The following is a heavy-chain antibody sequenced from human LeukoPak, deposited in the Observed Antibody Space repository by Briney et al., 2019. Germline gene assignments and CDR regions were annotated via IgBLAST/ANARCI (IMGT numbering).Heavy chain of an antibody. CDR2: IKQDGSEK. CDR1: GFTFSSYW. CDR3: ARDKGRKWELPHDAFDI. Sequence: PGGSLRLSCAASGFTFSSYWMSWVRQAPGKGLEWVANIKQDGSEKYYVDSVKGRFTISRDNAKNSLYLQMNSLRAEDTAVYYCARDKGRKWELPHDAFDIWGQGTMVTVSS. J-gene: IGHJ3*02. D-gene: IGHD1-26*01. V-gene: IGHV3-7*01.